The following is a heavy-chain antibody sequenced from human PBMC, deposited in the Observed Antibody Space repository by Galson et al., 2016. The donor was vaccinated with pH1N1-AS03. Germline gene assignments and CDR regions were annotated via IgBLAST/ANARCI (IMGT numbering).Heavy chain of an antibody. CDR3: ARGKNSGFDY. V-gene: IGHV6-1*01. Sequence: CAISGDSVSGSRGVAWNWIRQSPSRGLEWLGRTFYWSKWSNDYAESVKSRITIDPDTSNNQFSLHLNSVTHEDTAIYFCARGKNSGFDYWGQGTPVTVSS. J-gene: IGHJ4*02. D-gene: IGHD3-10*01. CDR1: GDSVSGSRGVA. CDR2: TFYWSKWSN.